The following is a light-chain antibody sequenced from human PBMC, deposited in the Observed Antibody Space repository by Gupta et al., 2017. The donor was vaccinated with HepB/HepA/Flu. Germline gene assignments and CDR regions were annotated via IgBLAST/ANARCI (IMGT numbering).Light chain of an antibody. CDR3: QQYYSPPHT. CDR2: WAS. J-gene: IGKJ2*01. Sequence: DIVMTQSPDSLAVSVGERATINCKSSQSVLYSSNNKNYLAWYQQKPGQPPKLLIYWASTRESGVPDRFSGSGSGTDFTLTISSLQAEDVAVYYCQQYYSPPHTFGQGTKLEIK. CDR1: QSVLYSSNNKNY. V-gene: IGKV4-1*01.